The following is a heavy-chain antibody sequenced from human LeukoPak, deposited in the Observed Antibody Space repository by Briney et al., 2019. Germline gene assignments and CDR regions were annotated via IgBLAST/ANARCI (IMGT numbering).Heavy chain of an antibody. CDR1: GYTFSAYY. J-gene: IGHJ4*02. V-gene: IGHV1-2*02. D-gene: IGHD6-13*01. Sequence: DSVKVSCKGSGYTFSAYYIHWLRQAPGQGPEWMGWISPQSFDTNYAQKFQGRVTMTTATSMNTVFMELSRLSSDDTAVYYCAREGDIAAALFDNWGQGTLVTVSS. CDR2: ISPQSFDT. CDR3: AREGDIAAALFDN.